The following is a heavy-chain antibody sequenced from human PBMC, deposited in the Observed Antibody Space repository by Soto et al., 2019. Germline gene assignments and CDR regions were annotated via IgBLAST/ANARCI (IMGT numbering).Heavy chain of an antibody. CDR1: GYTFTGYY. V-gene: IGHV1-2*04. J-gene: IGHJ4*02. CDR3: ARSIVVVTALDY. D-gene: IGHD2-21*02. CDR2: INPNNGGT. Sequence: ASVKVSCKASGYTFTGYYMHWVRQAPGQGLEWMGWINPNNGGTNYAQKFQGWVTMTRDTSISTACMELSSLRSEDTAVYHCARSIVVVTALDYWGQGTLVTVSS.